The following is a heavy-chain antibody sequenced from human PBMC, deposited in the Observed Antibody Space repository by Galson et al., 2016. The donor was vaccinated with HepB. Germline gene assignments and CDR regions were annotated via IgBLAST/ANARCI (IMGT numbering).Heavy chain of an antibody. Sequence: PALVKPTQTLTLTCTFSGFSLTTSGMRVSWIRQPPGKAPEWLARIDWDDDKFYNKSLKTRLTISKDTSKNQVVLTMTNMDPVDTATYYCARMGDGVYFDYWGQGTLVTVSS. CDR1: GFSLTTSGMR. CDR2: IDWDDDK. D-gene: IGHD1-26*01. CDR3: ARMGDGVYFDY. J-gene: IGHJ4*02. V-gene: IGHV2-70*04.